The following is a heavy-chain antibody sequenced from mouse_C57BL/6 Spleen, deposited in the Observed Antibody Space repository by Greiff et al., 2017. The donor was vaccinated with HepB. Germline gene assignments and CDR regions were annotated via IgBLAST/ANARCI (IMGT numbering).Heavy chain of an antibody. CDR1: GYSITSGYY. D-gene: IGHD2-4*01. CDR3: ARDQDDYDYYFDY. CDR2: ISYDGSN. Sequence: EVKLMESGPGLVKPSQSLSLTCSVTGYSITSGYYWNWIRQFPGNKLEWMGYISYDGSNNYNPSLKNRISITRDTSKNQFFLKLNSVTTEDTATYYCARDQDDYDYYFDYWGQGTTLTVSS. V-gene: IGHV3-6*01. J-gene: IGHJ2*01.